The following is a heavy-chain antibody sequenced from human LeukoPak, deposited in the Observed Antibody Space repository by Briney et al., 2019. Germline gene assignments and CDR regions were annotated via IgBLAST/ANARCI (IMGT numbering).Heavy chain of an antibody. CDR1: GFTFSSYS. V-gene: IGHV3-21*04. J-gene: IGHJ4*02. CDR3: AKRQYGTTSFDY. D-gene: IGHD1-1*01. CDR2: ISSSSSYI. Sequence: GGSLRLSCAASGFTFSSYSMNWVRQAPGKGLEWVSSISSSSSYIYYADSVKGRFTISRDNSKNTLYLQMNSLRAEDTAVYYCAKRQYGTTSFDYWGQGTLVTVSS.